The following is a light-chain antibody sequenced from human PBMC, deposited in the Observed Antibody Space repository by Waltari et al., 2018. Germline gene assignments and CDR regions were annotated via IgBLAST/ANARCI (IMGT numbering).Light chain of an antibody. Sequence: QSALTQPPSASGSPGQSVTISCPDTSSYVGDYDYVPWYQQPPGKAPKLIIYEVSKRPSGVPDRCSGSKSGNTASLTVSGLQAEDEADYYCGSFAGSINWVFGGGTKLTVL. CDR1: SSYVGDYDY. CDR2: EVS. CDR3: GSFAGSINWV. J-gene: IGLJ3*02. V-gene: IGLV2-8*01.